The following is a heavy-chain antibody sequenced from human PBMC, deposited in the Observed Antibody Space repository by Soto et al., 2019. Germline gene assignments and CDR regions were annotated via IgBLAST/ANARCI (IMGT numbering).Heavy chain of an antibody. CDR2: IYYSGST. Sequence: LSLTCTVSGGSISSGDYYWSWIRQPPGKGLEWIGYIYYSGSTYYNPSLKSRVTISVDTSKNQFSLKLSSVTAADTAVYYCARDRVLEWSAYYYGMDVWGQGTTITVSS. CDR3: ARDRVLEWSAYYYGMDV. J-gene: IGHJ6*02. CDR1: GGSISSGDYY. V-gene: IGHV4-30-4*01. D-gene: IGHD3-3*01.